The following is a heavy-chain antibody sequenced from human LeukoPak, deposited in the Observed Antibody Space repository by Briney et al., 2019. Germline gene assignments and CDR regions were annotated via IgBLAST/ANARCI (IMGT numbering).Heavy chain of an antibody. J-gene: IGHJ4*02. CDR1: GXXFTSYG. D-gene: IGHD5-12*01. V-gene: IGHV1-18*01. CDR3: ARTTTVATMMYGLDY. CDR2: ISAYNGNT. Sequence: SXXXSGXXFTSYGISWVRQAPGQGLXGXGWISAYNGNTNYAQKLQGRVTMTTDTSTSTAYMELRSLRSDDTAVYYCARTTTVATMMYGLDYWGQGTLVTVSS.